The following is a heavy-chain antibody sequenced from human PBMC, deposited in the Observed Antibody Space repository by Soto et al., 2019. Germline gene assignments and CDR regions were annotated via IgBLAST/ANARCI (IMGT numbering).Heavy chain of an antibody. J-gene: IGHJ5*02. CDR1: GGSFSDYY. D-gene: IGHD1-26*01. CDR3: AKDQGRSRADA. V-gene: IGHV4-34*01. Sequence: QVQLQQWGAGLLKPSETLSLTCAVYGGSFSDYYWSWIRQPPGKGLEWIGEINHSGSTNYNPSLKSRVTSSVDTSKNQFSLKLSSVTAADTAVYYCAKDQGRSRADAWGQGTLVTVSS. CDR2: INHSGST.